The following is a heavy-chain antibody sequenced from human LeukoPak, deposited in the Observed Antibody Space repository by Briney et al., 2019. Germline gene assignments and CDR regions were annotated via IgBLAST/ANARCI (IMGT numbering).Heavy chain of an antibody. CDR2: ISSSSSYT. CDR1: GFTFSDYY. Sequence: NPGGSDSLSCAASGFTFSDYYMSWISQAPGKGLEWGSYISSSSSYTNYADSVKGRFTISRDNAKNSLYLQMNSLRAEDTAVYYCASGSNSWFSVGYWGQGTLVTVSS. D-gene: IGHD6-13*01. V-gene: IGHV3-11*03. CDR3: ASGSNSWFSVGY. J-gene: IGHJ4*02.